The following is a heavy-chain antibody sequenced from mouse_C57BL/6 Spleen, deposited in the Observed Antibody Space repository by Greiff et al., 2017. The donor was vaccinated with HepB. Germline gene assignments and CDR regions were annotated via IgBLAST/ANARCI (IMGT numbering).Heavy chain of an antibody. D-gene: IGHD4-1*02. CDR1: GFTFSNYW. Sequence: LKESGGGLVQPGGSMKLSCVASGFTFSNYWMNWVRQSPEKGLEWVAQIRLKSDNYATHYAESVKGRFTISRDDSKSSVYLQMNNLRAEDTGIYYCTGSTGRPFAYWGQGTLVTVSA. CDR3: TGSTGRPFAY. V-gene: IGHV6-3*01. CDR2: IRLKSDNYAT. J-gene: IGHJ3*01.